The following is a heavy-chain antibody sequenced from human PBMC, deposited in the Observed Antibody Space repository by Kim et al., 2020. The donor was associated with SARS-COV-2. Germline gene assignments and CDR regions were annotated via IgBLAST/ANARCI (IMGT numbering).Heavy chain of an antibody. J-gene: IGHJ6*02. D-gene: IGHD2-15*01. CDR2: INPNSGDT. Sequence: ASVKVSCKASGYTFTGYYMQWVRQAPGQGLEWMGWINPNSGDTNYGQKFQGRVNMTRDTSINTVYMDLSGLRPDDTAVYYCARDIEYCRGGSCYSVYYGRDVWGQGTTVTVSS. V-gene: IGHV1-2*02. CDR3: ARDIEYCRGGSCYSVYYGRDV. CDR1: GYTFTGYY.